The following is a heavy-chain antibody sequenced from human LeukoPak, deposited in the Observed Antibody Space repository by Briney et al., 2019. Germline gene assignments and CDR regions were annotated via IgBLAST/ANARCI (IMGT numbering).Heavy chain of an antibody. V-gene: IGHV1-2*02. D-gene: IGHD6-19*01. J-gene: IGHJ4*02. Sequence: ASVEVSCKASGYTFSASYIHWVRQAPGQGLEWMGWINPDTGDTNYAQKFQGRVTMTRDTSINAAFMELSSLRSDDTAVYSCSRAEQWLVLGYWGQGTLVTVSS. CDR2: INPDTGDT. CDR1: GYTFSASY. CDR3: SRAEQWLVLGY.